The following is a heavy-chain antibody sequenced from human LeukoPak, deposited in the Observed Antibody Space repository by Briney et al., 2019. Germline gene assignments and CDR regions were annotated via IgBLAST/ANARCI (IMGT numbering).Heavy chain of an antibody. CDR2: ISGSGGST. Sequence: GGSLRLSCAASGFTFSSYAMSWVRLAPGKGLEWVSAISGSGGSTYYADSVKGRFTISRDNSKNTLYLQMNSLRAEDTAVYYCAKDKGYDFWTFFDYWGQGTLVTVSS. CDR3: AKDKGYDFWTFFDY. CDR1: GFTFSSYA. V-gene: IGHV3-23*01. D-gene: IGHD3-3*01. J-gene: IGHJ4*02.